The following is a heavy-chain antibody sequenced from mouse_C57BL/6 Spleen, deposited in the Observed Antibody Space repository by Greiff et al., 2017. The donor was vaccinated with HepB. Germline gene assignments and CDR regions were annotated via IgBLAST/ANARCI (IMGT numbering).Heavy chain of an antibody. CDR1: GYSITSGYY. V-gene: IGHV3-6*01. CDR3: ARDLWLRREGFDY. Sequence: EVKLMESGPGLVKPSQSLSLTCSVTGYSITSGYYWNWIRQFPGNKLEWMGYISYDGSNNYNPSLKNRISITRDTSKNQFFLKLNSVTTEDTATYYCARDLWLRREGFDYWGQGTTLTVSS. CDR2: ISYDGSN. J-gene: IGHJ2*01. D-gene: IGHD2-2*01.